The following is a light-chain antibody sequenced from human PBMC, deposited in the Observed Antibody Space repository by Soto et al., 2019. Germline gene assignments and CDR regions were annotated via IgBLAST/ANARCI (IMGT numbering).Light chain of an antibody. Sequence: DIQLTQSPSFLSASVGDRVTITCRASQGISSYLAWYQQKPGKAPKLLIYAASTLQSGVPSRFSGSGSGTEFTLTISSLQPEDFATYYCQQHNSYPRGFTFGPGTKVDIK. V-gene: IGKV1-9*01. J-gene: IGKJ3*01. CDR2: AAS. CDR1: QGISSY. CDR3: QQHNSYPRGFT.